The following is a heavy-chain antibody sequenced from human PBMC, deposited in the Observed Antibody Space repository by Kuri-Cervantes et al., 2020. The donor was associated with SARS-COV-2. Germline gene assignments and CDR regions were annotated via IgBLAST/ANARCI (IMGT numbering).Heavy chain of an antibody. CDR2: INHSGST. V-gene: IGHV4-34*01. J-gene: IGHJ4*02. Sequence: SQTLSLTCAVSGGSFCGYYWSWIRQPPGKGLEWIGEINHSGSTNYNPSLKSRVTISVDTSKNQFSLKLSAVTAADTAVYYCARVDGYSSSLNFDYWGQGTMVTVSS. CDR3: ARVDGYSSSLNFDY. CDR1: GGSFCGYY. D-gene: IGHD6-13*01.